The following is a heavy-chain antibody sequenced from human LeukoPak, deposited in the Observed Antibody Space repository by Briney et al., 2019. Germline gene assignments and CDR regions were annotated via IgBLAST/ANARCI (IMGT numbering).Heavy chain of an antibody. Sequence: SETLSLTCAVYGGSFSGYYWSWIRQPPGKGLEWIGEINHSGSTNYNPSLKSRVTISVDTSKNQFSLKLSSVTAADTAVYYCARGFLLWRYYYGSGSYLDYWGQGTLVTVSS. V-gene: IGHV4-34*01. J-gene: IGHJ4*02. D-gene: IGHD3-10*01. CDR1: GGSFSGYY. CDR2: INHSGST. CDR3: ARGFLLWRYYYGSGSYLDY.